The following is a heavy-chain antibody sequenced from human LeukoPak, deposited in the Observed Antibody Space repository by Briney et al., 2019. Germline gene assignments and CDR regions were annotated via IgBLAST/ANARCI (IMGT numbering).Heavy chain of an antibody. Sequence: SETLSLTCAVYGGSFSGYYWSWIRQPPGKGLEWIGEINHSGSTNYNPSLKSRVTISVDTSKNQFSLKLSSVTAADTAVHYCARGRRGSSSWYNWFDPWGQGTLVTVSS. CDR1: GGSFSGYY. J-gene: IGHJ5*02. CDR2: INHSGST. D-gene: IGHD6-13*01. CDR3: ARGRRGSSSWYNWFDP. V-gene: IGHV4-34*01.